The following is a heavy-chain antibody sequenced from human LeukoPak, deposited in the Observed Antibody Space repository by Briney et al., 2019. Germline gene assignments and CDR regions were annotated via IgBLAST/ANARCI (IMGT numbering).Heavy chain of an antibody. CDR2: IYYSGST. CDR1: GGSISSYY. J-gene: IGHJ4*02. Sequence: SETLSLTCTVSGGSISSYYWSWIRQPPGKGLEWIGYIYYSGSTNYNPSLKSRVTISVDTSKNQFSLKLSSVTAADAAVYYCARALCWSCLFDYWGQGTLVTVSS. CDR3: ARALCWSCLFDY. D-gene: IGHD1-26*01. V-gene: IGHV4-59*01.